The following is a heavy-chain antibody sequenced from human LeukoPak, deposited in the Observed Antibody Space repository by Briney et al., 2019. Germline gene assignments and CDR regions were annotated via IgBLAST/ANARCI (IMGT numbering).Heavy chain of an antibody. D-gene: IGHD5-18*01. J-gene: IGHJ2*01. CDR2: INPNSGGT. CDR3: ARDLNSYGYGYLDL. V-gene: IGHV1-2*02. CDR1: GYTFTGYY. Sequence: ASVKVSCKASGYTFTGYYMHWVRQAPGQGLEWMGWINPNSGGTNYAQKFQGRVTMTRDTSISTAYMELSRLRSDDTAVYYCARDLNSYGYGYLDLWGRGTLVTVSS.